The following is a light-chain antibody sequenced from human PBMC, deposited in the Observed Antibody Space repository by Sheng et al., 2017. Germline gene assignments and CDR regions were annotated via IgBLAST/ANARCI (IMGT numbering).Light chain of an antibody. Sequence: DIQMTQSPSSVSASVGDRVIITCRASQGISSWIAWYQLKPGKVPKRLIYGASSLQSGVPSRFSGSGSGTEFTLTVSSLKPEDIATYYCLQHNIAPWTFGQGTKEEIK. CDR1: QGISSW. J-gene: IGKJ1*01. V-gene: IGKV1-17*03. CDR2: GAS. CDR3: LQHNIAPWT.